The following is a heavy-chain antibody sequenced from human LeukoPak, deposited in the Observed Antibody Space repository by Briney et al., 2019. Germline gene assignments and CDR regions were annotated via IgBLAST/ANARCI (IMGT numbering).Heavy chain of an antibody. D-gene: IGHD3-3*01. CDR1: GYSISSGYY. V-gene: IGHV4-38-2*01. Sequence: PSETLSLTCAVSGYSISSGYYWGWIRQPPGKGLGWIGSIYHSGSTYYNPSLKSRATISVDTSKNQFSLKLSSVTAADTAVYYCARHIPPYHDFWSATYFDYWGQGTLVTVSS. CDR3: ARHIPPYHDFWSATYFDY. J-gene: IGHJ4*02. CDR2: IYHSGST.